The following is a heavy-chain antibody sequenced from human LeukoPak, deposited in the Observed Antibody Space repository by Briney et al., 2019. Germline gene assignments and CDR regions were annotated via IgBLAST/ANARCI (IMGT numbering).Heavy chain of an antibody. Sequence: VASAKVSCKVSGYTLTELSMHWVRQAPGKGLEWMGGFDPEDGETIYAQKFQGRVTMTRDTSISTAYMELSRLRSDDTAMYYCARDLRKGRAPYYYMDVWGKGTTVTVSS. CDR1: GYTLTELS. J-gene: IGHJ6*03. V-gene: IGHV1-24*01. D-gene: IGHD1-14*01. CDR3: ARDLRKGRAPYYYMDV. CDR2: FDPEDGET.